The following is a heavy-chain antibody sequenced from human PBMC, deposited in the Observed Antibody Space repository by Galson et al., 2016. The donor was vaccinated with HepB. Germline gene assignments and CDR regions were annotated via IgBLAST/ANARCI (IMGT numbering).Heavy chain of an antibody. Sequence: SLRLSCAASGFTFSRYGMNWVRQAPGKGLEWLSYISSTSSYIYYADSVKGRLTISRDNAKNSLYLQMNSLRADDTAVYYCAREDGGGYCTGGSCLLKDGFDIWGQGTLVTVSA. J-gene: IGHJ3*02. V-gene: IGHV3-21*05. CDR1: GFTFSRYG. CDR2: ISSTSSYI. D-gene: IGHD2-15*01. CDR3: AREDGGGYCTGGSCLLKDGFDI.